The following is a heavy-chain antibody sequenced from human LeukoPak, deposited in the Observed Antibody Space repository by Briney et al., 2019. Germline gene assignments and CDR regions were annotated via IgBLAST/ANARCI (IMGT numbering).Heavy chain of an antibody. CDR3: ARGFSDSSGVFDY. V-gene: IGHV3-33*01. Sequence: GLSLRLSCAASGFTFTRYGMHWVGQAPGKGLEWVAVIRYDSSKKYYADSMTGRFTISRDNCKNTLYLQMNSLRAEDTAIYYCARGFSDSSGVFDYWGQGTQVSVPS. CDR2: IRYDSSKK. D-gene: IGHD3-22*01. J-gene: IGHJ4*02. CDR1: GFTFTRYG.